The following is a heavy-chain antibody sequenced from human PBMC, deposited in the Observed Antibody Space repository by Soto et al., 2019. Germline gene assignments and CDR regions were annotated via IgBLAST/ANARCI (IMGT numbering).Heavy chain of an antibody. CDR1: GFTFSIYA. CDR3: AKDAPSSGWLIEC. CDR2: IGGGVGGT. V-gene: IGHV3-23*01. Sequence: GGSLRLSCAASGFTFSIYAMSWVRQAPGKGLEWVSTIGGGVGGTSYADFVRGRFTISRDNSKNTLYLQMNSLRAEDTAVYYCAKDAPSSGWLIECWGMGNLVSISS. D-gene: IGHD3-22*01. J-gene: IGHJ4*02.